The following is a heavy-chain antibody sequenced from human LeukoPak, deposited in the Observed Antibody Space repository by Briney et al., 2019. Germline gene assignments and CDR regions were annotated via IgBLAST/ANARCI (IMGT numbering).Heavy chain of an antibody. J-gene: IGHJ4*02. D-gene: IGHD3-22*01. CDR1: GFSFSDHY. CDR3: ARGRDTSGYSDY. V-gene: IGHV3-72*01. CDR2: SRNRANSYTT. Sequence: GGSLRLSCAASGFSFSDHYMDWVRQAPGKGLEWVGRSRNRANSYTTEYAASVRGRFTISRDDSKNSVHLQMNSLKTEDTAVYYCARGRDTSGYSDYWGQGTLVTVSS.